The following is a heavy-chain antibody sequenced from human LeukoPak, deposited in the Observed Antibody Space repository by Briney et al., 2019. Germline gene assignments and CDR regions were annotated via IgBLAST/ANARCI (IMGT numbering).Heavy chain of an antibody. Sequence: SETLSLTCTVSGGSISSGDYYWSWIRQPPGKGLEWIGYIYYSGSTYYNPSLKSRVTISVDTSKNQFSLKLSSATAADTAVYYCASDYGGNPEYFQHWGQGTLVTVSS. J-gene: IGHJ1*01. CDR3: ASDYGGNPEYFQH. D-gene: IGHD4-23*01. V-gene: IGHV4-30-4*01. CDR1: GGSISSGDYY. CDR2: IYYSGST.